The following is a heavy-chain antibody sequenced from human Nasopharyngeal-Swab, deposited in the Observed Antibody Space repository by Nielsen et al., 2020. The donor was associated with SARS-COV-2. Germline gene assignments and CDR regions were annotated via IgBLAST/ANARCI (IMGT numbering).Heavy chain of an antibody. CDR3: ARQIWSGSHLVWRHNNWFDP. J-gene: IGHJ5*02. Sequence: SETLSLTCAVSGHSISSGYYWGWIRQPPGKGLEWIGSIYHSGSTYYNPSLKSRVTISVDTSKNQFSLKLSSVTAADTAVYYCARQIWSGSHLVWRHNNWFDPWGQGTLVTVSS. V-gene: IGHV4-38-2*01. CDR1: GHSISSGYY. CDR2: IYHSGST. D-gene: IGHD3-3*01.